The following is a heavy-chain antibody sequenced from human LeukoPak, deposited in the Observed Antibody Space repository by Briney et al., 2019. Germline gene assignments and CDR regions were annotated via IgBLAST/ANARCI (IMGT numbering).Heavy chain of an antibody. CDR3: AKVASGDQALDY. V-gene: IGHV3-30*18. CDR2: ISYDGSNK. D-gene: IGHD2-21*02. J-gene: IGHJ4*02. CDR1: GFTFSSYG. Sequence: PGRSLRLSCAASGFTFSSYGMHWVRQAPGKGLEWVAVISYDGSNKYYADSVKGRFTISRDNSKNTLYLQMNSLRAEDTAVYYCAKVASGDQALDYWGQGTLVTVSS.